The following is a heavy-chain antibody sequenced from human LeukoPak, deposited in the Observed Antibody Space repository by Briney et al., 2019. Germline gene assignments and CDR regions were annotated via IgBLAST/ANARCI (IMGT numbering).Heavy chain of an antibody. J-gene: IGHJ5*02. CDR3: ARDRSYGYDSSGYYPT. D-gene: IGHD3-22*01. V-gene: IGHV3-66*01. Sequence: PGGSLRLSCAASGFTVSSNYMSWVRQAPGKGLEWVSVIYSGGSTYYADSVKGRFTISRDNSKNTLYLQMNSLRAEDTAVYYCARDRSYGYDSSGYYPTWGQGTLVTVSS. CDR2: IYSGGST. CDR1: GFTVSSNY.